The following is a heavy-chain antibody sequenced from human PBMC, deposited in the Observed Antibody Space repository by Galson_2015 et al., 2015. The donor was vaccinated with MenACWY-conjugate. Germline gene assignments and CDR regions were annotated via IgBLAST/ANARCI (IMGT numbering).Heavy chain of an antibody. V-gene: IGHV1-69*06. CDR3: AISNLGYPLGYYYMDV. Sequence: SVKVSCKASGGTFSSYAISWVRQAPGQGLEWMGGIIPIFGTANYAQKFQGRVTITADKSTSTAYMELSSLRSEDTAVYYCAISNLGYPLGYYYMDVWGKGTTVTVSS. J-gene: IGHJ6*03. CDR1: GGTFSSYA. D-gene: IGHD2/OR15-2a*01. CDR2: IIPIFGTA.